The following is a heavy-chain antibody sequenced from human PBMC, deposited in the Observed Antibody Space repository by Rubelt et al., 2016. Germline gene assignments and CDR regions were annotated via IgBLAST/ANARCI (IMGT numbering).Heavy chain of an antibody. CDR1: GDSISTYF. D-gene: IGHD5-12*01. Sequence: QVQLQESGPGLVKPSETLSLTCTVSGDSISTYFWNWIRQPPGKGLEWVGYIYYSGSSNYNPSLRSRVTISVDKSKNQFSLRLGFVTAADTAVYYCASKLYDYPYYFDCWGQGTLVTVSS. J-gene: IGHJ4*02. CDR2: IYYSGSS. V-gene: IGHV4-59*12. CDR3: ASKLYDYPYYFDC.